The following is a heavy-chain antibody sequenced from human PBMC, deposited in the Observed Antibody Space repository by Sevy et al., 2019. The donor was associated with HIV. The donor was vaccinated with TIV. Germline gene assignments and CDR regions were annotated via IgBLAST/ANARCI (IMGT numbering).Heavy chain of an antibody. CDR1: GFTFSSYA. CDR2: ISGSGGSK. Sequence: GGSLRLSCAASGFTFSSYAMSWVRQAPGKGLEWVSAISGSGGSKYYADSVKGRFTISRDNSKNTLYLQMNSLRAEDTAVYYCAKDNNYGDYLGACDYWGQGTLVTVSS. CDR3: AKDNNYGDYLGACDY. J-gene: IGHJ4*02. D-gene: IGHD4-17*01. V-gene: IGHV3-23*01.